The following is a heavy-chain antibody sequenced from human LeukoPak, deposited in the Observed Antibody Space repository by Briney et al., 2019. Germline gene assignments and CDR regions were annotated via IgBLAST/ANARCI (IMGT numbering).Heavy chain of an antibody. V-gene: IGHV5-51*01. Sequence: GESLKISCKGSGYSCTSYGIGWVGQMPGTGLEWMGIIYPGDSDTRYSPSFQGQVTISADKSISTAYLQWSSLKASDTAMYYCASRRGYCSGASCSYYFDYWGQGTLVTVSS. CDR3: ASRRGYCSGASCSYYFDY. D-gene: IGHD2-15*01. CDR1: GYSCTSYG. CDR2: IYPGDSDT. J-gene: IGHJ4*02.